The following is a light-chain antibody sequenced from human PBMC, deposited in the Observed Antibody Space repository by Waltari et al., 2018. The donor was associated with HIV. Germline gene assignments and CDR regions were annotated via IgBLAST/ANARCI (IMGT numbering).Light chain of an antibody. CDR2: DTE. J-gene: IGLJ3*02. V-gene: IGLV7-46*01. CDR3: LLSYFGVRV. Sequence: QVVVTQEPSLSVSPGGTVTVTCAPVAGTVSRNHYTHWLPLKPGQAPRTLIYDTEKRHPWTPGRFAGSLIGGRATLMLAGALPDDEADYYCLLSYFGVRVFGGGTKLTV. CDR1: AGTVSRNHY.